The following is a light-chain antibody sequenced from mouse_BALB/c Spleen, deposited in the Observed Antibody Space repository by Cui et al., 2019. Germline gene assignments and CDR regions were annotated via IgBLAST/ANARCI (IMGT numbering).Light chain of an antibody. Sequence: DTQMTQPPASLSVSVGENVTITCRASENIYSNLAWYQQKQGKSPQLLVYAATNLADGVPSRFSGSGSGTQYSLKINSLQSEDFGSYYCQHFWGTPLTFGAGTKLELK. J-gene: IGKJ5*01. CDR3: QHFWGTPLT. V-gene: IGKV12-46*01. CDR2: AAT. CDR1: ENIYSN.